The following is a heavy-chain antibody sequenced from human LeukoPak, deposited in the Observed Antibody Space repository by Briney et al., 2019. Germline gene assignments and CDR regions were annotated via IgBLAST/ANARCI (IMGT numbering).Heavy chain of an antibody. V-gene: IGHV4-38-2*02. CDR1: GYSISSDYY. J-gene: IGHJ4*02. CDR3: ARGGSPQSGRYFDY. D-gene: IGHD1-26*01. CDR2: IYHSGRT. Sequence: SETLSLTCTVSGYSISSDYYWGWIRQPPGKGLEWIGSIYHSGRTYYNPSLKSRVTISVDTSKNQFSLKLSSVTAADTAVYYCARGGSPQSGRYFDYWGQGTLVTVSS.